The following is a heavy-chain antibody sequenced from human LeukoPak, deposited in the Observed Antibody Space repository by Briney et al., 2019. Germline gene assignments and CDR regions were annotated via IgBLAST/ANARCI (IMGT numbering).Heavy chain of an antibody. D-gene: IGHD3-22*01. Sequence: ASVKVSCKASGYTFTGYYMHWVRQAPGQGPEWMGWINPNSGGTNYAQKFQGRVTMTRDTSISTAYMELSRLRSDDTAVYYCARVRYYDRSGYVGGFDYWGQGTLVTVSS. V-gene: IGHV1-2*02. CDR3: ARVRYYDRSGYVGGFDY. J-gene: IGHJ4*02. CDR2: INPNSGGT. CDR1: GYTFTGYY.